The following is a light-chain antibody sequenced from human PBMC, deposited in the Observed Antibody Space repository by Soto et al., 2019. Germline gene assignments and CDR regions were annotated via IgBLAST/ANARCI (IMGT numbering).Light chain of an antibody. CDR2: AAS. Sequence: IQMTKSPSSLSASVGDRVTITCRASQSISSYLNWYQQKPGKAPKILMSAASSLQSGVPSRFSGSGSGTDFTLTISSLQPEDFETYYCQQSYSTPVTFGQGTRLEIK. CDR1: QSISSY. V-gene: IGKV1-39*01. CDR3: QQSYSTPVT. J-gene: IGKJ5*01.